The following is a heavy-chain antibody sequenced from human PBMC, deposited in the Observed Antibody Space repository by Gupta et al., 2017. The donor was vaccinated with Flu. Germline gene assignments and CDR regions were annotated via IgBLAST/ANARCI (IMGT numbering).Heavy chain of an antibody. CDR3: VGDMTFWGGGWHGPPVIPGDR. Sequence: EVQLWESGGGLVEPGGSLRLSCSASEFPLSNHQMKSVRQAPGKGVGCESGIQHHGGPGHYEGCVRGRVTISRDQSKNKLFLEMTRLRVADSAVYDGVGDMTFWGGGWHGPPVIPGDRGGPGTMVTVSS. CDR2: IQHHGGPG. V-gene: IGHV3-48*03. CDR1: EFPLSNHQ. D-gene: IGHD6-19*01. J-gene: IGHJ4*02.